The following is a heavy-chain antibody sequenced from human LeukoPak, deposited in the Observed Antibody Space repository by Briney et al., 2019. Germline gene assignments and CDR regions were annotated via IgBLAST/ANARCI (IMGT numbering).Heavy chain of an antibody. CDR3: ASGFRDNWFDP. J-gene: IGHJ5*02. CDR1: GGSISSYY. Sequence: SETLSLTCTVSGGSISSYYWSWIRQPPGKGLEWIGYIYYSGSTSYNPSLKSRVTISVDTSKNQFSLKLSSVTAADTAVYYCASGFRDNWFDPWGQGTLVTVSS. CDR2: IYYSGST. V-gene: IGHV4-59*08. D-gene: IGHD2-21*01.